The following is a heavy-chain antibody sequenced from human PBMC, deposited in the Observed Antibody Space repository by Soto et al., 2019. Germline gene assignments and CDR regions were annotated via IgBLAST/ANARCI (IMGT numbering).Heavy chain of an antibody. Sequence: QVQLVQSGAEVKKPGASVKVSCQASGYTFTSYGFSWVRQAPGHGLEWMGWISAYNGNTNYAQKLQGRVTMTTDTSTSTAYMELRSLRSDDTAVYYCAREGSRPEYDYGMDVWGQGTTVTVSS. J-gene: IGHJ6*02. CDR3: AREGSRPEYDYGMDV. D-gene: IGHD1-26*01. V-gene: IGHV1-18*01. CDR2: ISAYNGNT. CDR1: GYTFTSYG.